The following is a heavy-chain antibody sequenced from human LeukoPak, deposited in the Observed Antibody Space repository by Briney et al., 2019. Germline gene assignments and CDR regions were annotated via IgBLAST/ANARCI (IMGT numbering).Heavy chain of an antibody. V-gene: IGHV3-48*01. Sequence: PGGSLRLSCAASGFTFSGYSMNWVRQAPGKGLEWVSYISSSSSTIYYADSVKGRFTISRDNAKNSLYLQMNSLRAEDTAVYYCARGGHLQWELLNWYFDLWGRGTLVTVSS. J-gene: IGHJ2*01. CDR2: ISSSSSTI. CDR3: ARGGHLQWELLNWYFDL. CDR1: GFTFSGYS. D-gene: IGHD1-26*01.